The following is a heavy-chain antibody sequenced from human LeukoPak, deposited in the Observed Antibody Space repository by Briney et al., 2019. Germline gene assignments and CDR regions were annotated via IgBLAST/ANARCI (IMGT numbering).Heavy chain of an antibody. D-gene: IGHD6-19*01. CDR1: GYTFTGYY. CDR3: ARDGSGWYGGGRYFDY. J-gene: IGHJ4*02. Sequence: ASVKVSCKASGYTFTGYYMHWVRQAPGQGLEWMGWISAYNGNTNYAQKLQGRVTMTTDTSTSTAYMELRSLRSDDTAVYYCARDGSGWYGGGRYFDYWGQGTLVTVSS. CDR2: ISAYNGNT. V-gene: IGHV1-18*04.